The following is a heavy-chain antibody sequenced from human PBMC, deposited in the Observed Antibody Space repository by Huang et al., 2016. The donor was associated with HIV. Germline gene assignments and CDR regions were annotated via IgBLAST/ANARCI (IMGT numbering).Heavy chain of an antibody. CDR3: RRSSSGELFWGGLDY. CDR2: IRWNSENR. V-gene: IGHV3-9*03. D-gene: IGHD3-10*01. Sequence: EAQLVDSGGGLAQPGESLRLSCGASGFNFNDHAMHWVRQVPGKGLEWGSGIRWNSENRAYADSVKGRFTISRDNAKKSLYLQMNSLRTEDMAFYYCRRSSSGELFWGGLDYWGQGALVTVSS. CDR1: GFNFNDHA. J-gene: IGHJ4*02.